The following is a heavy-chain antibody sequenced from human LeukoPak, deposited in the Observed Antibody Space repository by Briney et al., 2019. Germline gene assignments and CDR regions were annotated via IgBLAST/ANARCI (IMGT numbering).Heavy chain of an antibody. Sequence: SQTLSLTCALSGDSVSSNSAAWNWIRPSPSRGLEWLGRTYYRSKWYNDYAVSVKSRVTINPDTSKNQFSLQLKSVTPEDTAVYYCARGTSAAGYYHYWGQGTLVTVSS. V-gene: IGHV6-1*01. CDR2: TYYRSKWYN. J-gene: IGHJ4*02. D-gene: IGHD3-22*01. CDR1: GDSVSSNSAA. CDR3: ARGTSAAGYYHY.